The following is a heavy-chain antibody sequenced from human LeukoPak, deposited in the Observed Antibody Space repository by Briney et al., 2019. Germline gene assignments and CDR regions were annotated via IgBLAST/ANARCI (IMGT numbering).Heavy chain of an antibody. Sequence: GGSLRLSCAASGFTFSNYAMSWVRQAPGKGLDWVSAISGSGGSTYYADSVKGRFTISRDNSNNTLYLQMNSLRAEDTAVYYCAKDFTANYDFWSGYPHWGQGTLVTVSS. CDR3: AKDFTANYDFWSGYPH. D-gene: IGHD3-3*01. CDR2: ISGSGGST. CDR1: GFTFSNYA. J-gene: IGHJ4*02. V-gene: IGHV3-23*01.